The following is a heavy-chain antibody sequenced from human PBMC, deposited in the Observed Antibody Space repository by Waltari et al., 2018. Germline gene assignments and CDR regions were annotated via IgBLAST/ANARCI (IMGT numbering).Heavy chain of an antibody. CDR3: ARAVAGLLGDNWFDP. J-gene: IGHJ5*02. CDR1: GFTFSDYY. Sequence: QVQLVESGGGLVKPGGSLRLSCAASGFTFSDYYMSWIRQAPGGGLEWFSYISSSGSSSSYAESVKGRFTISRDNAKNSLYLQMNSLRAEDTALYYCARAVAGLLGDNWFDPWGQGTLVTVSS. D-gene: IGHD7-27*01. V-gene: IGHV3-11*04. CDR2: ISSSGSSS.